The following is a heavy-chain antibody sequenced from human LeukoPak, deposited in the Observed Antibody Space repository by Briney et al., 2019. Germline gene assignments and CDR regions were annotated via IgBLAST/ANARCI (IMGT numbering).Heavy chain of an antibody. D-gene: IGHD2-2*01. CDR1: GFTFSSYG. J-gene: IGHJ5*02. CDR2: IRYDGSNK. Sequence: GGSLRLSCAASGFTFSSYGMHWVRQAPGKGLEWVAFIRYDGSNKYYADSVKGRFTISRDNSKNTLYLQMNSLRAEDTAVYYCAKDLGALVPAAREGFDPWGQGTLVTVSS. V-gene: IGHV3-30*02. CDR3: AKDLGALVPAAREGFDP.